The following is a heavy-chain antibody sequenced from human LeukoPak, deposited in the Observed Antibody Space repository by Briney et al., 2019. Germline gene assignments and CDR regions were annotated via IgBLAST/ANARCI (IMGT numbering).Heavy chain of an antibody. J-gene: IGHJ3*02. Sequence: PGGSLRLSCAASGFTFSSYWMSWVRQAPGKGLEWAANIKQDGSEKYYVDSVKGRFTISRDNAKNSLYLQMNSLRAEDTAVYYCARGGAYGGKGGGAFDIWGQGTMVTVSS. D-gene: IGHD4-23*01. V-gene: IGHV3-7*01. CDR2: IKQDGSEK. CDR1: GFTFSSYW. CDR3: ARGGAYGGKGGGAFDI.